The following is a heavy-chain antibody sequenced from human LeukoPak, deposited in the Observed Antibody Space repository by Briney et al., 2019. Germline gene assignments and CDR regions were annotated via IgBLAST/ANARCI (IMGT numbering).Heavy chain of an antibody. CDR2: IYSGGST. V-gene: IGHV3-53*01. CDR3: AKAKQQLATRYFDL. D-gene: IGHD6-13*01. CDR1: GFTVSSNY. J-gene: IGHJ2*01. Sequence: GGSLRLSCAASGFTVSSNYMSWVRQAPGKGLEWVSVIYSGGSTYYADSVKGRFTISRDNSKNTLYLQMNSLRAEDTAVYYCAKAKQQLATRYFDLWGRGTLVTVSS.